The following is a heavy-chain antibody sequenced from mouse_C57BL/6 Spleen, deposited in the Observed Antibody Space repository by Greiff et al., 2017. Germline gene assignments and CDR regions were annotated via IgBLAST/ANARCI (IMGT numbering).Heavy chain of an antibody. CDR1: GYTFTSYW. CDR2: INPSNGGT. CDR3: ARKDYDDAWFAY. V-gene: IGHV1-53*01. Sequence: QVQLQQPGTELVKPGASVKLSCKASGYTFTSYWMHWVKQRPGQGLEWIGNINPSNGGTKYNEKFKSKATLTVDKSSSTAYMQLSSLTSEDSAVYCCARKDYDDAWFAYWGQGTLVTVSA. J-gene: IGHJ3*01. D-gene: IGHD2-4*01.